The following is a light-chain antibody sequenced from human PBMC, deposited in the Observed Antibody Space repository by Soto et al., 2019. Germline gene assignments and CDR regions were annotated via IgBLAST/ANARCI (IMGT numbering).Light chain of an antibody. CDR3: QQYDSYPRT. V-gene: IGKV1-5*01. CDR2: DAS. J-gene: IGKJ1*01. CDR1: QTISSW. Sequence: DIQMTQSPSTLSASVGDRVTITCRASQTISSWLAWYQQKPGKAPKLLIYDASTLESGVPSRFSGSGSGTEFTLTISSLQPDDFVIYYCQQYDSYPRTFGQGTRWIS.